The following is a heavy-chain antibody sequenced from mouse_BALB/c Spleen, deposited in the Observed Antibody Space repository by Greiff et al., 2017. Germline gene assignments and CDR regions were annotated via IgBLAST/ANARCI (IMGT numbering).Heavy chain of an antibody. CDR1: GFAFSSYD. J-gene: IGHJ3*01. Sequence: EVMLVESGGGLVKPGGSLKLSCAASGFAFSSYDMSWVRQTPEKRLEWVAYISSGGGSTYYPDTVKGRFTISRDNAKNTLYLQMSSLKSEDTAMYCCTSLSQYYGYVEAYWGQGTLVTVSA. CDR3: TSLSQYYGYVEAY. V-gene: IGHV5-12-1*01. D-gene: IGHD1-2*01. CDR2: ISSGGGST.